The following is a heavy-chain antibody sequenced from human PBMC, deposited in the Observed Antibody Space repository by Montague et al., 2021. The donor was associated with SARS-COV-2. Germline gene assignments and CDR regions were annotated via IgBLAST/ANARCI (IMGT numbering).Heavy chain of an antibody. Sequence: SETLSLTCIVSGGSISSRTYYWGWIRRPPGKGLEWIGSIFYDGSTYYNPSLKSRVTISVDTSKNQFSLNLGSVTAADTAVYYCARHGPNDYYHSRYFDLWGRGTLVTVSS. V-gene: IGHV4-39*01. CDR2: IFYDGST. CDR3: ARHGPNDYYHSRYFDL. J-gene: IGHJ2*01. D-gene: IGHD3-10*01. CDR1: GGSISSRTYY.